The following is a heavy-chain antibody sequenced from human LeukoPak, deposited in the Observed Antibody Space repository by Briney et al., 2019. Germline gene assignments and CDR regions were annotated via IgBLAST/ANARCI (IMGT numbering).Heavy chain of an antibody. D-gene: IGHD3-22*01. CDR1: GYTFTSYG. Sequence: ASVKVSCKASGYTFTSYGISWVRQDPGQGLEWMGWISAYNGNTNYAQKLQGRVTMTTDTSTSTAYMELRSLRSDDTAVYYCARSKDYYDSSGYLPSDYWGQGTLVTVSS. CDR3: ARSKDYYDSSGYLPSDY. V-gene: IGHV1-18*01. CDR2: ISAYNGNT. J-gene: IGHJ4*02.